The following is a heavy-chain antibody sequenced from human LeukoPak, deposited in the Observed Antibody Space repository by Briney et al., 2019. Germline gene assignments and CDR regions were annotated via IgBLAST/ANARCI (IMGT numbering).Heavy chain of an antibody. J-gene: IGHJ4*02. CDR2: INSDGSST. D-gene: IGHD6-6*01. CDR1: GFTFSSYW. V-gene: IGHV3-74*01. CDR3: ARGGSSSYYFDY. Sequence: GGSLRLSCAASGFTFSSYWMHWVRQAPGKGLVWVSRINSDGSSTSYADSVKGRFTISRDNAKNTLYLQMNSLRAEDTAVYYCARGGSSSYYFDYWGQGTLVTVSS.